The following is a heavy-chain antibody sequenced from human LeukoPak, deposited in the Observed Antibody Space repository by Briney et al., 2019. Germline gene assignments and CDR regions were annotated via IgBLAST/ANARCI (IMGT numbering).Heavy chain of an antibody. V-gene: IGHV3-48*03. CDR2: ISSSGSTI. Sequence: GGSLRLSCAASGFTFSSYEMNWVRQAPGKGLEWVSYISSSGSTIYYADSVKGRFTISRDNAKNSLYLQMNSLRAEDTAVYYCARVDSSSWYSGSFPYYFDYWGQGTLVTVSS. CDR1: GFTFSSYE. CDR3: ARVDSSSWYSGSFPYYFDY. D-gene: IGHD6-13*01. J-gene: IGHJ4*02.